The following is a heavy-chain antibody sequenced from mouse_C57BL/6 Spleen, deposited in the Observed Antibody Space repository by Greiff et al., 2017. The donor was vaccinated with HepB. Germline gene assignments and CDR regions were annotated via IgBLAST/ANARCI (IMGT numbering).Heavy chain of an antibody. Sequence: QVQLQQPGAELVKPGASVKMSCKASGYTFTSYWITWVKQRPGQGLEWIGDIYPGSGSTNYNEKFKSKATLTVDTSSSTAYMQLSSLTSEDSAVYYCARRGDYEGGFAYWGQGTLVTVSA. D-gene: IGHD1-1*01. CDR2: IYPGSGST. CDR3: ARRGDYEGGFAY. CDR1: GYTFTSYW. V-gene: IGHV1-55*01. J-gene: IGHJ3*01.